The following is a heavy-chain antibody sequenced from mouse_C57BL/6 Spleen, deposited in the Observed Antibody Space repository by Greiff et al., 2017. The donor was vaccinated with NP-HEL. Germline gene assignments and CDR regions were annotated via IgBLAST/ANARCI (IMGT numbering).Heavy chain of an antibody. V-gene: IGHV3-1*01. CDR1: GYSITSGYD. CDR2: ISYSGST. Sequence: EVKLQESGPGMVKPSQSLSLTCTVTGYSITSGYDWHWIRHFPGNKLEWMGYISYSGSTNYNPSLKSRISITHDTSKNHFFLKLNSVTTEDTATYYCAREPYYGSSYVVTDWYFDVWGTGTTVTVSS. D-gene: IGHD1-1*01. J-gene: IGHJ1*03. CDR3: AREPYYGSSYVVTDWYFDV.